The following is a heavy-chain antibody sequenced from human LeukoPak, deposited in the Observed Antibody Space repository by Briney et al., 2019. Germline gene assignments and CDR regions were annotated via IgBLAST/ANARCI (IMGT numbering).Heavy chain of an antibody. V-gene: IGHV1-46*01. CDR3: ARDWENYDSSGYYVF. J-gene: IGHJ4*02. D-gene: IGHD3-22*01. CDR2: INPSGGST. CDR1: GYTFTSYH. Sequence: ASVKVSCKASGYTFTSYHMHWVRQAPGQGLEWMGIINPSGGSTSYAQKFQGRVTMTRDTSTSTVYMELSSLRSEDTAVYYCARDWENYDSSGYYVFWGQGTLVTVSS.